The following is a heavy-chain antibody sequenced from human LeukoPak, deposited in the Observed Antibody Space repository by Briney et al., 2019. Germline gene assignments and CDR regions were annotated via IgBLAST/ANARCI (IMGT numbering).Heavy chain of an antibody. V-gene: IGHV3-33*01. J-gene: IGHJ4*02. CDR3: ARGPGYSSGWYVLSVDY. D-gene: IGHD6-19*01. CDR2: IWYDGSNK. Sequence: GRSLRLSCAASGFTFSSYGMHWVRQAPGKGLEWVAVIWYDGSNKYYADSVKGRFTISRDNSKNTLYLQMNSLSAEDTAVYYCARGPGYSSGWYVLSVDYWGQGTLVTVSS. CDR1: GFTFSSYG.